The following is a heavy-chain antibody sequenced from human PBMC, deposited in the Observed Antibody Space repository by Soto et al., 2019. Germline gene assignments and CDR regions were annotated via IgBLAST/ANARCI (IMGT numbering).Heavy chain of an antibody. CDR3: ARRYGVYFDY. V-gene: IGHV4-59*08. CDR2: IYYSGST. D-gene: IGHD4-17*01. CDR1: GGSISSYY. J-gene: IGHJ4*02. Sequence: QVQLQESGPGLVKPSETLSLTCTVSGGSISSYYWSWIRQPPGKGLEWIGYIYYSGSTNYNPSHKGRGTISVDTSNTHFSLKLSSVTAADTAVYYCARRYGVYFDYWGQGTLVTVSS.